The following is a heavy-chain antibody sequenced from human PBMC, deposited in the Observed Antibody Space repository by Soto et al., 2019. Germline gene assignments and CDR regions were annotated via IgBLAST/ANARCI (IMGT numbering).Heavy chain of an antibody. V-gene: IGHV1-8*01. CDR3: AREISGSYRFDY. J-gene: IGHJ4*02. CDR1: GYTFTSYD. CDR2: MNPNSGNT. Sequence: GASVKVSCKASGYTFTSYDINWVRQATGQGLEWMGWMNPNSGNTGYAQKFQGRVTMTSNTSISTAYMELSSLRSEDTAVYYCAREISGSYRFDYWGQGTLVTVSS. D-gene: IGHD1-26*01.